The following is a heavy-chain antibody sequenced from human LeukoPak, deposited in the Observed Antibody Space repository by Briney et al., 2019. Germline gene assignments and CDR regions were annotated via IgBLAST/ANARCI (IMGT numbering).Heavy chain of an antibody. Sequence: PGESLKISCKGSGYSFTSYWIGWVRQMPGKGLEWMGIIYPGDSDTRYSPSFQGQVTISADKPISTAYLQWSSLKASDTAMYYCARLGSEYYDFWSGYYPTSNWFDPWGQGTLVTVSS. D-gene: IGHD3-3*01. CDR2: IYPGDSDT. J-gene: IGHJ5*02. V-gene: IGHV5-51*01. CDR1: GYSFTSYW. CDR3: ARLGSEYYDFWSGYYPTSNWFDP.